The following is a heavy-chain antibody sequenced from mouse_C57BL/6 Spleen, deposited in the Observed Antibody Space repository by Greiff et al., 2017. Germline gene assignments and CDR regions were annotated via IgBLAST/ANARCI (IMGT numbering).Heavy chain of an antibody. D-gene: IGHD3-1*01. CDR3: ARAGLGYFDD. J-gene: IGHJ2*01. Sequence: VLLVESGADLAKPGASVKLSCTASGYTFTSYWMPWVHQRPGQGLEWIGYINPSSGYTKYNQKFKDKVTLTADKSSSTAYRQLSSLTNENSAGYYCARAGLGYFDDWGKGTTLTVSS. CDR1: GYTFTSYW. CDR2: INPSSGYT. V-gene: IGHV1-7*01.